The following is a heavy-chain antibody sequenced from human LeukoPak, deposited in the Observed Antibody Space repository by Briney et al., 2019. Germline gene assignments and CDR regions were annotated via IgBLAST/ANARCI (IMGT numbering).Heavy chain of an antibody. CDR2: IKQEGSEK. D-gene: IGHD3-16*01. Sequence: PGGSLRLSCAASGFTFSTFWMTWVRQAPGKGLEWVAHIKQEGSEKYYVDSLKGRFTISRDNAKNTLYLQVNSLRADDTAVYYCARGRWGEAFDIWGQGTMVTVSS. V-gene: IGHV3-7*02. CDR3: ARGRWGEAFDI. J-gene: IGHJ3*02. CDR1: GFTFSTFW.